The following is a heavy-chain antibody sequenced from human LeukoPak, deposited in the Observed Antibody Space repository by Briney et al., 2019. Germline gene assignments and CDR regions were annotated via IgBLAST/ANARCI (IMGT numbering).Heavy chain of an antibody. CDR3: ARGGVLRYFDWLPGTIDY. CDR2: ISAYNGNT. CDR1: GYTFTSYG. V-gene: IGHV1-18*01. Sequence: ASVKVSCKASGYTFTSYGISWVRQAPGQGLEWMGWISAYNGNTNYAQKLQGRVTMTTDTSTSTAYMELRSLRSDDTAVYYCARGGVLRYFDWLPGTIDYWGQGTLVTVSS. D-gene: IGHD3-9*01. J-gene: IGHJ4*02.